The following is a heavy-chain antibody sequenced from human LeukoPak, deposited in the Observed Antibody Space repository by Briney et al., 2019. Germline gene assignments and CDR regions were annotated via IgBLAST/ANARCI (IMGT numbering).Heavy chain of an antibody. CDR3: ARGLRLGKLSLFNGFDP. Sequence: SVNVSCKASGGTFSSYAISWVRQPPGHGLEWRGGIMPFFGPANYGQKFQGRVTITADKSTRTAYVELRSLGSEDTAVYYCARGLRLGKLSLFNGFDPWGQGTLVTVSS. J-gene: IGHJ5*02. CDR2: IMPFFGPA. V-gene: IGHV1-69*06. D-gene: IGHD3-16*02. CDR1: GGTFSSYA.